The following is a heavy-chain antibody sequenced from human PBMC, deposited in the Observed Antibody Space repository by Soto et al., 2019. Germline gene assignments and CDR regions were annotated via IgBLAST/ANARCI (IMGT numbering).Heavy chain of an antibody. D-gene: IGHD2-15*01. CDR1: GFTFSSYA. Sequence: GGSLRLSCAASGFTFSSYAMSWVRQAPGKGLEWVSAISGSGGSTYYADSVKGRFTISRDNSKNTLYLQMNSLRAEDTAVYYCAKVDGGYCSGGSCYFDPWGQGTLVTVSS. V-gene: IGHV3-23*01. CDR2: ISGSGGST. CDR3: AKVDGGYCSGGSCYFDP. J-gene: IGHJ5*02.